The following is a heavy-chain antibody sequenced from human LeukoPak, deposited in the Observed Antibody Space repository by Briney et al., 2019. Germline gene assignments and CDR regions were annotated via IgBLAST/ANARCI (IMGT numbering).Heavy chain of an antibody. D-gene: IGHD3-22*01. Sequence: GESLKISCQGSGYSFTSYWIGWVRQMPGKGLEWMGIIYPGDSDTRYSPSFQGQVTISADKSISTAYLQWSSLKASDTAMYYCARVRSNGYSPLNYWGQGTLVTVSP. J-gene: IGHJ4*02. CDR1: GYSFTSYW. CDR3: ARVRSNGYSPLNY. V-gene: IGHV5-51*01. CDR2: IYPGDSDT.